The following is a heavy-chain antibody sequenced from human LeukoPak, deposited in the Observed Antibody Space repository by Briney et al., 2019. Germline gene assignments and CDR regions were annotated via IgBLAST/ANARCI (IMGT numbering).Heavy chain of an antibody. Sequence: ASVKVSCKASGYTFTGYYMHWVRQAPGQGLECMGWINPNSGSTNYAQKFQGRVTMTRNTSISTAYMELSSLRSEDTAVYYCARGGWEYQLLYYYYYYMDVWGKGTTATISS. D-gene: IGHD2-2*01. V-gene: IGHV1-2*02. CDR3: ARGGWEYQLLYYYYYYMDV. CDR1: GYTFTGYY. J-gene: IGHJ6*03. CDR2: INPNSGST.